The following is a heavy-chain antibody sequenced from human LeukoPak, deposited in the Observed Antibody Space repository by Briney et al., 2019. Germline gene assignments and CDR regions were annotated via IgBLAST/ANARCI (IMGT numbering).Heavy chain of an antibody. V-gene: IGHV4-30-4*08. CDR3: ARVTGDSSGYYYFDY. J-gene: IGHJ4*02. CDR1: GDSISSGDYY. D-gene: IGHD3-22*01. Sequence: SQTLSLTCTVSGDSISSGDYYWSWIRQPPGKGLEWIAYIYYSGSTYYNPSLKSRVTMSVDASKNQFFLKLSPVTAADTAVYYCARVTGDSSGYYYFDYWGQGTLVTVSS. CDR2: IYYSGST.